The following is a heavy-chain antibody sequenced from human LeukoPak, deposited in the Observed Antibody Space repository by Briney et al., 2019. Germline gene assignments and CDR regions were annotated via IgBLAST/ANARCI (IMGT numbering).Heavy chain of an antibody. Sequence: PSETLSLTCTVSGGSISSSYWSWIRQPPGKGLEWIGYIYYSGSTNYNPSLKSRVTISVDTSKNQFSLKLSSVTAADTAVYYCATSVAGNSYYMDVWGKGTTVTISS. CDR3: ATSVAGNSYYMDV. D-gene: IGHD6-19*01. CDR2: IYYSGST. CDR1: GGSISSSY. V-gene: IGHV4-59*08. J-gene: IGHJ6*03.